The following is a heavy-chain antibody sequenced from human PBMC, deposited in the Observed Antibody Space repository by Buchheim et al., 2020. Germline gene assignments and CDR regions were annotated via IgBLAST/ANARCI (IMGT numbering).Heavy chain of an antibody. V-gene: IGHV1-46*01. CDR3: ARRDFWSGYPFDF. J-gene: IGHJ4*02. D-gene: IGHD3-3*01. CDR2: VHPSTGTT. Sequence: QVQLEQSGAEVQKPGASVKLSCKATGYTFTRFYLHWLRQAPGQGLEWMGVVHPSTGTTKYAETFKGRVIMTRDTSTSTVYMRLSSLTSEDTAIYYCARRDFWSGYPFDFWGQGTL. CDR1: GYTFTRFY.